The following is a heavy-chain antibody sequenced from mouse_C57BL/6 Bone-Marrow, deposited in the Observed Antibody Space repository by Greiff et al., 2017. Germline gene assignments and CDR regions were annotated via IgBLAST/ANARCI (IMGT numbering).Heavy chain of an antibody. V-gene: IGHV2-5*01. J-gene: IGHJ4*01. CDR3: AKSGNYVMDY. CDR1: GFSLTSYG. Sequence: VKLVESGPGLVQPSQSLSITCTVSGFSLTSYGVHWVRQSPGKGLEWLGVIWRGGSTDYNAAFMSRLSITKYNSKSQVFFKMNSLQADDTAIYYCAKSGNYVMDYWGQGTSVTVSS. D-gene: IGHD1-1*02. CDR2: IWRGGST.